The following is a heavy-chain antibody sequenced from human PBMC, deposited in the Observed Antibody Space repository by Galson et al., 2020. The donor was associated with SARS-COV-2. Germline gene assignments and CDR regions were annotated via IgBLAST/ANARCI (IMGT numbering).Heavy chain of an antibody. CDR2: IDWDGDK. V-gene: IGHV2-70*11. CDR3: ARIDSSGCRGNY. Sequence: ESGPTLVKPTQPLTLTCTFSGFSLTTSGMCVNWIRQPTGKDLEWLARIDWDGDKYYSTSLKTRLTISKDTSKNQVVLTMTDMDPVDTATYYCARIDSSGCRGNYWCQGTPVTVSS. CDR1: GFSLTTSGMC. D-gene: IGHD6-19*01. J-gene: IGHJ4*02.